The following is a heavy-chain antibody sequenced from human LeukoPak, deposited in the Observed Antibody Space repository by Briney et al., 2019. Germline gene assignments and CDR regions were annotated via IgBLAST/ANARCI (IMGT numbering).Heavy chain of an antibody. J-gene: IGHJ5*02. Sequence: ASVKVSCKASGYTLTSYYMHWVRQAPGQGLEWMGIINPSGGSTSYAQKFQGRVTMTRDTSTSTVYMELSSLRSEDTAVYYCARGTLTMVRGVIGWFDPWGQGTLVTVSS. CDR2: INPSGGST. D-gene: IGHD3-10*01. CDR3: ARGTLTMVRGVIGWFDP. V-gene: IGHV1-46*01. CDR1: GYTLTSYY.